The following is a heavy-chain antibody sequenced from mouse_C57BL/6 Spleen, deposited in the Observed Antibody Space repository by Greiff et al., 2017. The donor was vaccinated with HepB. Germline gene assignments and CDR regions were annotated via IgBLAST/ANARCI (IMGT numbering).Heavy chain of an antibody. CDR3: ARYIHYYGSRYWYFDV. Sequence: VQLQQSGPELVKPGASVKIPCKASGYTFTDYNMDWVKQSHGKSLEWIGDINPNNGGTIYNQKFKGKATLTVDKSSSTAYMELRSLTSEDTAVYYCARYIHYYGSRYWYFDVWGTGTTVTVSS. D-gene: IGHD1-1*01. CDR2: INPNNGGT. CDR1: GYTFTDYN. V-gene: IGHV1-18*01. J-gene: IGHJ1*03.